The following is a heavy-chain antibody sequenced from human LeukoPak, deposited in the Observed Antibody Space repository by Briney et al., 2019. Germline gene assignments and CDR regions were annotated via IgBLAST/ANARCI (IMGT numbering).Heavy chain of an antibody. J-gene: IGHJ5*02. D-gene: IGHD2-15*01. CDR3: AGNPADCSGGSCYPRGNSFDR. Sequence: PSETLSLTCSVSGYYINRGYYWGWIRQPPGKGLEWIGIIYHSGNTYYNPSLKSRVTMSVDTSKNQFSMKLNFVTAADTALYYCAGNPADCSGGSCYPRGNSFDRWGQGSLVTVSS. CDR1: GYYINRGYY. V-gene: IGHV4-38-2*02. CDR2: IYHSGNT.